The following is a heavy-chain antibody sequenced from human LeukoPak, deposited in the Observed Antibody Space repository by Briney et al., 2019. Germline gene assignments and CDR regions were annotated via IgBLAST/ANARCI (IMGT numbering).Heavy chain of an antibody. CDR3: ARGVFQYYDFWSGYYAYYYYGMDV. J-gene: IGHJ6*02. V-gene: IGHV1-8*01. Sequence: ASVKVSCKASGYTFTSYDINWVRQATGQGLEWMGWMNPNSGNTGYAQKFQGRVTMTRNTSISTAYMELGSLRSEDTAVYYCARGVFQYYDFWSGYYAYYYYGMDVRGQGTTVTVSS. CDR1: GYTFTSYD. D-gene: IGHD3-3*01. CDR2: MNPNSGNT.